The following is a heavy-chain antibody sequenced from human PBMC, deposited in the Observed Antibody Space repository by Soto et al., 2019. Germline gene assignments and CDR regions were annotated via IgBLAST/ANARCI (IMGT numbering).Heavy chain of an antibody. D-gene: IGHD4-17*01. CDR2: IYYSGST. Sequence: PSETLSLTSTVSGGSIRSYYWSWIRQPPGKGLECIGYIYYSGSTNYNPSLKSRVTISVDTSKNQFSLKLSSVTAADTAIYYCARNYGDYVDYWGQGTLVTVS. V-gene: IGHV4-59*08. CDR3: ARNYGDYVDY. CDR1: GGSIRSYY. J-gene: IGHJ4*02.